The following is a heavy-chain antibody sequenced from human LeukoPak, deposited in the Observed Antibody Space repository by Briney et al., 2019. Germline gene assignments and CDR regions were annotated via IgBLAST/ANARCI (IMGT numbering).Heavy chain of an antibody. Sequence: GGSLRLSCAASGFTFSSYAMSWVRQAPGKGLEWVSTINDSGGSTYYADSVKGRFTISRDNSKNTLYLQMNSLRAEDTAVYYCAKDLWFGELPGYFDCWGQGTLVTVSS. CDR1: GFTFSSYA. V-gene: IGHV3-23*01. J-gene: IGHJ4*02. D-gene: IGHD3-10*01. CDR3: AKDLWFGELPGYFDC. CDR2: INDSGGST.